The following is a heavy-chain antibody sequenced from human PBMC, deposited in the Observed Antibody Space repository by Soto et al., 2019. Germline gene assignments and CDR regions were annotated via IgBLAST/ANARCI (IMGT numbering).Heavy chain of an antibody. CDR1: GFKFSSYG. CDR2: ISYDGSNE. V-gene: IGHV3-30*19. J-gene: IGHJ4*02. Sequence: QVQLVESGGGVVQPGRSLRLSCAASGFKFSSYGMHWVRQAPGKGLEWVAVISYDGSNEYYADSVKGRFTISRDNSKNTVSLYMDSLRDEDTAVYYGASGRQQLNYFDNWGQGILVSVSS. CDR3: ASGRQQLNYFDN. D-gene: IGHD4-4*01.